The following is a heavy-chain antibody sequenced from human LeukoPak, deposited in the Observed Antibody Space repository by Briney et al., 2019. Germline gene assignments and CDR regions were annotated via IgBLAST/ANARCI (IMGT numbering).Heavy chain of an antibody. J-gene: IGHJ4*02. CDR3: ARRGVAGSYDY. D-gene: IGHD1-26*01. CDR2: INWNGGST. CDR1: GFTFDDYG. Sequence: GGSLRLSCTASGFTFDDYGMSWVRQAPGKGLEWVSGINWNGGSTGYADSVKGRFTISRDNAKNSLYLQMNSLRAEDTALYYCARRGVAGSYDYWGQGTLVTVSS. V-gene: IGHV3-20*04.